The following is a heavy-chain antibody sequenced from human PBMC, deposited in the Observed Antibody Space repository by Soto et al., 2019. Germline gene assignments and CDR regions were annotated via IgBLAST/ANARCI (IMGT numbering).Heavy chain of an antibody. CDR3: AKDRSDYDYVWGSYRYWDY. CDR2: ISGSGGST. J-gene: IGHJ4*02. Sequence: GGSLRLSCAASGFTFSSYAMSWVRQAPGKGLEWVSAISGSGGSTYYADSVKGRFTISRDNSKNTLYLQMNSLRAEDTAVYYCAKDRSDYDYVWGSYRYWDYWGQGTLVTVSS. D-gene: IGHD3-16*02. CDR1: GFTFSSYA. V-gene: IGHV3-23*01.